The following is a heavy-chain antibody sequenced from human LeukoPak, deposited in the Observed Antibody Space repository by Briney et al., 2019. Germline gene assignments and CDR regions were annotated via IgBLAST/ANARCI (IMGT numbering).Heavy chain of an antibody. CDR2: IYYSGST. CDR3: ARRQTARNFYYYGSGSYNWFDP. J-gene: IGHJ5*02. V-gene: IGHV4-39*01. D-gene: IGHD3-10*01. CDR1: GDSISSGDYY. Sequence: SETLSLTCTVSGDSISSGDYYWGWIRQPPGKGLEWIGSIYYSGSTYYNPSLKSRVTISVDTSKNQFSLKLSSVTAADTAVYYCARRQTARNFYYYGSGSYNWFDPWGQGTLVTVSS.